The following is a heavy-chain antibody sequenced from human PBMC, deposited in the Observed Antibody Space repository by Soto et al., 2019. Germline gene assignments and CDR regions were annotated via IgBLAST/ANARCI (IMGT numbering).Heavy chain of an antibody. CDR2: ISSSSSYI. V-gene: IGHV3-21*01. CDR1: GFTFSSYS. CDR3: ARAWFGRITMVRGVPLDY. D-gene: IGHD3-10*01. Sequence: LRLSCAASGFTFSSYSMNWVRQAPGKGLEWVSSISSSSSYIYYADSVKGRFTISRDNAKNSLYLQMNSLRAEDTAVYYCARAWFGRITMVRGVPLDYWRQGTMVTVAS. J-gene: IGHJ4*02.